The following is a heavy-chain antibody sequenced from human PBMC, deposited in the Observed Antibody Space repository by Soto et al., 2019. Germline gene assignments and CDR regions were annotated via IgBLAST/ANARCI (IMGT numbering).Heavy chain of an antibody. Sequence: EVQLVESGGGLVQPGGSLRLSCAASGFTFSRYEINWVRQAPGKGLEWVSYISSSGSTIYYADSVKGRFTISIDNAKNSLYLQMNNQRAEDTAVYYCAAVAGSFDYWGQGTLVTVSS. V-gene: IGHV3-48*03. CDR1: GFTFSRYE. CDR2: ISSSGSTI. CDR3: AAVAGSFDY. J-gene: IGHJ4*02. D-gene: IGHD6-19*01.